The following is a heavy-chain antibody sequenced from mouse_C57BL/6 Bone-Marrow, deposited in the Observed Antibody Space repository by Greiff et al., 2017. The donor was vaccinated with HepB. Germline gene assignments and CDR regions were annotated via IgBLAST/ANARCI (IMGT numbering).Heavy chain of an antibody. V-gene: IGHV1-54*01. CDR3: ARSTYYNAMDY. J-gene: IGHJ4*01. CDR2: INPGSGGT. Sequence: LQESGAELVRPGTSVKVSCKASGYAFTNYLIEWVKQRPGQGLEWIGVINPGSGGTNYNEKFKGKATLTADKSSSTAYMQLSSLTSEDSAVYFCARSTYYNAMDYWGQGTSVTVSS. CDR1: GYAFTNYL. D-gene: IGHD2-12*01.